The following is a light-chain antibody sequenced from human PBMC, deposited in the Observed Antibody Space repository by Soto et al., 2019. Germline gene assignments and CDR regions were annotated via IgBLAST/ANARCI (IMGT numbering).Light chain of an antibody. CDR1: QSVSSSY. J-gene: IGKJ1*01. CDR3: QQYGSSPGT. CDR2: GAS. Sequence: EIVLTQSPGTLSLCPGEKATRSGRGSQSVSSSYLAWYQQKPGQAPRLLIFGASIRDTGLPDRFSGGGYGRDFTLTISRLEPEDSAVYYCQQYGSSPGTFGQGTKVDIK. V-gene: IGKV3-20*01.